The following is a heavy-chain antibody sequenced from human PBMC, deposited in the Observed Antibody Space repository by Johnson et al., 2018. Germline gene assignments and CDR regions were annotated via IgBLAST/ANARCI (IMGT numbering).Heavy chain of an antibody. J-gene: IGHJ3*02. V-gene: IGHV3-74*02. CDR2: INSDGSST. Sequence: VQLVQSGGGLVQPGRSLRLSCTASGFTFGDYAMSWFRQAPGKGLEWVSRINSDGSSTSYADSVKGRFTISGDNAKNPLYLQMNSLRAEDTAVYYCARGWECYSYAFDIWGQWTMVTVSS. D-gene: IGHD1-26*01. CDR1: GFTFGDYA. CDR3: ARGWECYSYAFDI.